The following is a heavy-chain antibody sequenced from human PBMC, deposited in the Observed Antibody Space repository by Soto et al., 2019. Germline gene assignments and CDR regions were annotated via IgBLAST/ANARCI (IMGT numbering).Heavy chain of an antibody. V-gene: IGHV3-30-3*01. D-gene: IGHD3-16*01. CDR3: ARDKLVWDFFCGMDV. CDR1: GFTFSSYA. J-gene: IGHJ6*02. Sequence: PGGSLRLSFAAPGFTFSSYAMHRVRQAPGKGLEWVAVISYDGSNKYYADSVKGRFTISRDNSKNTLYLQMKSLRAEDTTVYYCARDKLVWDFFCGMDVWGQGTTVTVSS. CDR2: ISYDGSNK.